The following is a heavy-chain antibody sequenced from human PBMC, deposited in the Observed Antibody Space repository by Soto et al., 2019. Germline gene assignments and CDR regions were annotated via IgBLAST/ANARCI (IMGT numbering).Heavy chain of an antibody. CDR2: ISGSGGST. Sequence: TGGSLRLSCAASGFTFSSYAMSWVRQAPGKGLEWVSAISGSGGSTYYADSVKGRFTISRDNSKNTLYLQMNSLRAEDTAVYYCAKDLLSDPLYFDYWGQGTLVTVSS. V-gene: IGHV3-23*01. CDR3: AKDLLSDPLYFDY. J-gene: IGHJ4*02. CDR1: GFTFSSYA.